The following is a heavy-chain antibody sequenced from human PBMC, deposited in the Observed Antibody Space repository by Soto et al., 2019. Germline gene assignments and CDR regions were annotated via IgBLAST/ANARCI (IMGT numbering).Heavy chain of an antibody. D-gene: IGHD1-26*01. J-gene: IGHJ3*02. Sequence: QVQLVQSGAEVKKPGSSVKVSCKASGGTFSSYAISWVRQAPGQGLEWMGGIIPIFGTANYAQKFQGRVTITADESTSTAYRELSSLRSEDTAVYYCARDSNRYSRSYYPVDAFDIWGQGTMVTVSS. CDR3: ARDSNRYSRSYYPVDAFDI. V-gene: IGHV1-69*01. CDR2: IIPIFGTA. CDR1: GGTFSSYA.